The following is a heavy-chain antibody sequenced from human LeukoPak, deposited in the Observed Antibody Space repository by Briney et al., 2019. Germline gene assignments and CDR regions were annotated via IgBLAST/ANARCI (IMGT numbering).Heavy chain of an antibody. CDR2: IFSNDEK. V-gene: IGHV2-26*01. CDR1: GFSLSNARMG. D-gene: IGHD3-22*01. J-gene: IGHJ4*02. Sequence: SGPVLVKPTETLTRTCTVSGFSLSNARMGVSWIRQPPGKALEWLAHIFSNDEKSYSTSLKSRLTISKDTSKCQVVLTVTNMDPVDTATYYCARILGAYYYDSSGYYPYYFDYWGQGTLVTVSS. CDR3: ARILGAYYYDSSGYYPYYFDY.